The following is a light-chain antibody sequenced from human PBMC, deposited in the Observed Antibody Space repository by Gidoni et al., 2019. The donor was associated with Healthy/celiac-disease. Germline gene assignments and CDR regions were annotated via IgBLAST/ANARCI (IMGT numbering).Light chain of an antibody. Sequence: EIVLTQSPRTLSLSPGDRATLSCSASQSVSSSYLAWYQQKPGQAPRLLIYGASRRATGIPDRFSGSGSGTDFTLTISRLEPEDFAVYYCQQYGSSPRFTFGPGTKVDIK. V-gene: IGKV3-20*01. J-gene: IGKJ3*01. CDR1: QSVSSSY. CDR3: QQYGSSPRFT. CDR2: GAS.